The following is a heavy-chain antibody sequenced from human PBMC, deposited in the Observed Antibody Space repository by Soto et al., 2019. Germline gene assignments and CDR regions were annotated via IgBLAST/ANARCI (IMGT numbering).Heavy chain of an antibody. Sequence: QVQLVQSGAEVKKPGSSVKVSCKASGGTFSSYAISWVRQAPGQGLEWMGGIIPIFGTANYAQKFQGRVTITEDESTSTAYMELSSLRSEDTAVYYCARQYSSGWYSEYYYYYYGMDVWGQGTTVTVSS. CDR1: GGTFSSYA. D-gene: IGHD6-19*01. V-gene: IGHV1-69*01. CDR3: ARQYSSGWYSEYYYYYYGMDV. J-gene: IGHJ6*02. CDR2: IIPIFGTA.